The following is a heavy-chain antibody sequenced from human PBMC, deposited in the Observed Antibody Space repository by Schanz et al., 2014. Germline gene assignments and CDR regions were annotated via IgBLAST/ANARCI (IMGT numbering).Heavy chain of an antibody. D-gene: IGHD6-19*01. J-gene: IGHJ4*02. Sequence: QVQLQESGPGLVKPSETLSLTCTVSGDSMSTYYWSWIRQPPGKGLEWIGFISYSGATNYNPSLKSRVTISVDRPKTHFPLNLGSVTAADTAVYYCARHGPLAGIPLDYWGRGTLVTVSS. CDR1: GDSMSTYY. CDR2: ISYSGAT. CDR3: ARHGPLAGIPLDY. V-gene: IGHV4-59*08.